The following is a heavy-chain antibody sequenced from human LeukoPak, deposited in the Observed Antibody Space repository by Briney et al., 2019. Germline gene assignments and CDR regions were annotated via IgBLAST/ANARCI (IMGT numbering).Heavy chain of an antibody. V-gene: IGHV1-2*02. Sequence: ASVKVSCKASGYTFTGYYMHWVRQAPGQGLEWMGWINPNSGGTNYAQKFQGRVTITRDTSISTAYMELSRLRSDDTAVYYCARVNVAYYYGSGSYYNDYWGQGTLVTVSS. CDR2: INPNSGGT. J-gene: IGHJ4*02. CDR1: GYTFTGYY. CDR3: ARVNVAYYYGSGSYYNDY. D-gene: IGHD3-10*01.